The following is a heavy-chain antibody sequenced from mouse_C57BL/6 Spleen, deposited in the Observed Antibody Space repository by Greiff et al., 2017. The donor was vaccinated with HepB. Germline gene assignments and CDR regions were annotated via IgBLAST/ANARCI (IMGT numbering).Heavy chain of an antibody. CDR1: GFNIKDDY. D-gene: IGHD2-5*01. Sequence: EVQLQQSGAELVRPGASVKLSCTASGFNIKDDYMHWVKQRPEQGLEWIGWIDPENGDTEYASKFQGKATITADTSSNTAYLQLSSLTSEDTAVYYCTHYSNYVWGQGTTLTVSS. V-gene: IGHV14-4*01. CDR3: THYSNYV. CDR2: IDPENGDT. J-gene: IGHJ2*01.